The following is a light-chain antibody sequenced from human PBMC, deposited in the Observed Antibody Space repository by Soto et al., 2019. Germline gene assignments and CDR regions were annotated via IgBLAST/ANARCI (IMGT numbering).Light chain of an antibody. V-gene: IGKV1-39*01. J-gene: IGKJ5*01. CDR2: AAS. Sequence: DIQMTQSPSSLSASVGDRVTITCRASQSISSYLNWYQQKPGKAPKLLIYAASSLQSGVPSRFSRSGSGTDFTLTISSLHTEDFATYYCQQSYSPLSITFGQGTRLEIK. CDR1: QSISSY. CDR3: QQSYSPLSIT.